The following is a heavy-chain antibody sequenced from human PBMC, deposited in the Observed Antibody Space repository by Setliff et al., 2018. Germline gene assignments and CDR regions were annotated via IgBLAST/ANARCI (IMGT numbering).Heavy chain of an antibody. Sequence: GGSLRLSCAASGFTFSSYTMNWVRQAPGKGLEWVSYISSSSRTKYYADSVKGRFTISRDNAKNSLYLQMNSLRAEDTAVYYCARNGDVDTGFLGYYYYYYMDVWGKGTTVT. V-gene: IGHV3-48*01. D-gene: IGHD5-18*01. CDR2: ISSSSRTK. CDR1: GFTFSSYT. J-gene: IGHJ6*03. CDR3: ARNGDVDTGFLGYYYYYYMDV.